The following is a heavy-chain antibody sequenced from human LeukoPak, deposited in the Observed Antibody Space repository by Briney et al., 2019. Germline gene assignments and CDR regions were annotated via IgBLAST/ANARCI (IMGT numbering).Heavy chain of an antibody. J-gene: IGHJ5*01. CDR3: ARDRSSGCFVS. Sequence: GGSLRLSCVGSGFNFNAYGMNWVRQAPGEGLEWLAFISGTNRAIHYADSVKGRFTITRDNAKNSLFLHMNTLTVEDTAVYYCARDRSSGCFVSWGQGTLVTVSS. V-gene: IGHV3-48*01. D-gene: IGHD6-19*01. CDR1: GFNFNAYG. CDR2: ISGTNRAI.